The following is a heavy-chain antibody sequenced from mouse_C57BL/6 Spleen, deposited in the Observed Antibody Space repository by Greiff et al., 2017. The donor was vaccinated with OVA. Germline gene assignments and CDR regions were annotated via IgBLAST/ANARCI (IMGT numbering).Heavy chain of an antibody. CDR3: ARICGLEY. J-gene: IGHJ3*01. V-gene: IGHV1-69*01. CDR2: IYPSDSYT. D-gene: IGHD1-1*02. CDR1: GYTFTSYW. Sequence: QVQLQQPGAELVMPGASVKLSCKASGYTFTSYWMHWVKQRPGQGLEGIGEIYPSDSYTNYNQKFNGKSTLTVDKSSSTAYMQLSSLTSEDSAVYYCARICGLEYWGQGTTVTVSA.